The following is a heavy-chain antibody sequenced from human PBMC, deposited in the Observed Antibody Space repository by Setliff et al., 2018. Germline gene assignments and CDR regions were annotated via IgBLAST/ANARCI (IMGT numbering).Heavy chain of an antibody. CDR1: GYRLIEVS. CDR3: ATIGPDTAMITGVPFDF. CDR2: FDPGDSET. Sequence: ASVKVSCKVSGYRLIEVSMHWVRQAPGKGLEWMGGFDPGDSETIYAQKFQGRVTMTEDTSTDTAYMELSSLRSEDTAVYYCATIGPDTAMITGVPFDFWGQGTLVTVSS. J-gene: IGHJ4*02. D-gene: IGHD5-18*01. V-gene: IGHV1-24*01.